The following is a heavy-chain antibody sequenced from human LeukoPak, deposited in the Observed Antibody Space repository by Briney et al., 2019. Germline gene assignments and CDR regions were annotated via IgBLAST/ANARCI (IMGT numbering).Heavy chain of an antibody. CDR1: GDSVSSNSAA. CDR3: AREDEEYGGNTNYFDY. J-gene: IGHJ4*02. D-gene: IGHD4-23*01. V-gene: IGHV6-1*01. Sequence: SQTLSLTCAISGDSVSSNSAAWNWIRQSPSRGLEWLGRTYYRSKWYNDYAVSVKSRVTINPDTSKNQFSLQLNSVTPEDTAVYYCAREDEEYGGNTNYFDYWGQGTLVTVSS. CDR2: TYYRSKWYN.